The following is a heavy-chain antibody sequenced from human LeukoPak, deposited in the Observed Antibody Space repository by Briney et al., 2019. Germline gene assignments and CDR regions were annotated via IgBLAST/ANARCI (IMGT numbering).Heavy chain of an antibody. CDR3: ARGPRVPSPTYYFEF. Sequence: TGGSLILSCAASGFTFGNYAMTWVRQAPGKGVEYVTSTSGSGGSSYYAASVQGRFTISRDNSRNTLYLQMNNLRIDDTAVYYCARGPRVPSPTYYFEFWGQGVLVTVSS. CDR2: TSGSGGSS. V-gene: IGHV3-23*01. CDR1: GFTFGNYA. J-gene: IGHJ4*02. D-gene: IGHD2-2*01.